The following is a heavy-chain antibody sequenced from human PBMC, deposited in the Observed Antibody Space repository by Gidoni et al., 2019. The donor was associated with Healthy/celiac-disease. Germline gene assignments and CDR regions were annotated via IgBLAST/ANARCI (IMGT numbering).Heavy chain of an antibody. CDR1: GFPFSSYS. CDR3: ARVEGLVGALGGAFDI. D-gene: IGHD1-26*01. V-gene: IGHV3-21*01. Sequence: EVQLVESGGGLVKPGGSLRLSCAASGFPFSSYSMNWVRQAPGKGLEWVSSISSSSSYIYYADSVKGRFTISRDNAKNSLYLQMNSLRAEDTAVYYCARVEGLVGALGGAFDIWGQGTMVTVSS. J-gene: IGHJ3*02. CDR2: ISSSSSYI.